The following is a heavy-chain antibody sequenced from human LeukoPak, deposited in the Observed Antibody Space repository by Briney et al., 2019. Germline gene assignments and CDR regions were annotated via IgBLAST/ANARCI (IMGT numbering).Heavy chain of an antibody. CDR2: IKQDGSEK. J-gene: IGHJ1*01. D-gene: IGHD4/OR15-4a*01. Sequence: GGSLRLSCAASGFTFSSYWMSWVRQAPGKGLEWVANIKQDGSEKYYVDSVKGRFTISRDNAKNSLYLQMNSLRAEDTAVYYCARHPTPSARGCYFQHWGQGTLVTVSS. CDR3: ARHPTPSARGCYFQH. CDR1: GFTFSSYW. V-gene: IGHV3-7*01.